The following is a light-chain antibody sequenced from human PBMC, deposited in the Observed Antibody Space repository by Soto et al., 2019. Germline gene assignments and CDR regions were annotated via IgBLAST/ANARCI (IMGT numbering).Light chain of an antibody. CDR3: QQYNNWPRAT. CDR2: RAS. J-gene: IGKJ4*01. Sequence: VMPQSPATLSVSPGERATLSCRASQSINSNLAWYQQKPGQAPRLLMFRASIRATGFPARFSGSGSGTEFNITISSLQSEDSAIYYCQQYNNWPRATFGGGTKVEIK. V-gene: IGKV3-15*01. CDR1: QSINSN.